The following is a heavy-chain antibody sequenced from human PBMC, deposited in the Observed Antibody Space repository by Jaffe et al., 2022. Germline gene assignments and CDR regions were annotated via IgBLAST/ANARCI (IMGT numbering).Heavy chain of an antibody. CDR2: ISSSGSTI. CDR3: ARGDGWILFDY. Sequence: EVQLVESGGGLVQPGGSLRLSCAASGFTFSSYEMNWVRQAPGKGLEWVSYISSSGSTIYYADSVKGRFTISRDNAKNSLYLQMNSLRAEDTAVYYCARGDGWILFDYWGQGTLVTVSS. J-gene: IGHJ4*02. D-gene: IGHD6-19*01. CDR1: GFTFSSYE. V-gene: IGHV3-48*03.